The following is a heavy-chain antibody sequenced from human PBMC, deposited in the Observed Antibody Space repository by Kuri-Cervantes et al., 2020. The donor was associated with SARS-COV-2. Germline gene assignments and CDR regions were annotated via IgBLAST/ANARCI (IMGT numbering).Heavy chain of an antibody. D-gene: IGHD3-9*01. CDR2: IKQDGSEK. CDR3: ARGRNYDILTGYYISTPFDY. CDR1: GFTFSSYW. V-gene: IGHV3-7*01. Sequence: GESLKISCAASGFTFSSYWMSWVRQAPGKGLEWVANIKQDGSEKYYVDSVKGRFTISRDNAKNSLYLQMNSLRAEDTAVYYCARGRNYDILTGYYISTPFDYWGQGTLVTVSS. J-gene: IGHJ4*02.